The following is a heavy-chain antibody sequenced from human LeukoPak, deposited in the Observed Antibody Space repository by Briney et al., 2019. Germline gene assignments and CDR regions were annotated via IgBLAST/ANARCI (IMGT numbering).Heavy chain of an antibody. V-gene: IGHV4-59*12. Sequence: SETLSLTCTVSGGSISSYYWSWIRQPPGKGLEWIGFIYDSGSTNYNPFLKSRVTISVDTSKNQFSLKLSSVTAADTAVYYCARRVAWFDPWGQGTLVTVSS. CDR3: ARRVAWFDP. J-gene: IGHJ5*02. CDR2: IYDSGST. CDR1: GGSISSYY.